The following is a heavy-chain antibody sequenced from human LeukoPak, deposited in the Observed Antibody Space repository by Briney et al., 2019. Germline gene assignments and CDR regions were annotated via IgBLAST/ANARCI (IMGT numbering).Heavy chain of an antibody. CDR3: ARDCAY. CDR2: ISSSSGGT. Sequence: GGSLRLSCAASGFTFSSSAISSVRQAPGKGLGWVSGISSSSGGTYYADSVKGRFTICRDNSKDPLYLQMNSLRAEHTAVYYCARDCAYWGQGTLGTLSS. D-gene: IGHD2-21*01. CDR1: GFTFSSSA. J-gene: IGHJ4*02. V-gene: IGHV3-23*01.